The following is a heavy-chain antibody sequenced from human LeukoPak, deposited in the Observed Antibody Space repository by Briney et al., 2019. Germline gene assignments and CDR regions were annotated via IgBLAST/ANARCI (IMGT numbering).Heavy chain of an antibody. V-gene: IGHV3-21*01. Sequence: PGGSLRLSCAASGFPFSTHSLNWVRQAPGKGLEWVSSISAGGDFVYYGDSVKGRFTMSRDNAKNSLHLQMDSLTAEDTAVYYCVAGFCAGDKCYSFDYWGQGTLVTVS. D-gene: IGHD2-21*02. CDR2: ISAGGDFV. J-gene: IGHJ4*02. CDR1: GFPFSTHS. CDR3: VAGFCAGDKCYSFDY.